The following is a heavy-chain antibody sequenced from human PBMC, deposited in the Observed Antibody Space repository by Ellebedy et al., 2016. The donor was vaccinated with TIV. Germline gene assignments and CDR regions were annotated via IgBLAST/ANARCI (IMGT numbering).Heavy chain of an antibody. V-gene: IGHV3-33*01. CDR2: IWYDGGNK. Sequence: GESLKISCEASGFIFSNYGMHWVRQAPGKGLEWVAFIWYDGGNKYYADSVKGRFTISRDNSKNTLYLQINNLGAEDTAVFYCARNRHVERGDCLDYWGQGTLVTVAS. J-gene: IGHJ4*02. D-gene: IGHD2-21*02. CDR1: GFIFSNYG. CDR3: ARNRHVERGDCLDY.